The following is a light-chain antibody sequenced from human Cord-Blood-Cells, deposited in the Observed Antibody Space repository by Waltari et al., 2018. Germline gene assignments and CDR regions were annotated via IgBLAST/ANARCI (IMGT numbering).Light chain of an antibody. V-gene: IGLV2-14*01. CDR2: DVS. J-gene: IGLJ1*01. CDR3: SSYTSSSTHYV. CDR1: SSAVGGYNY. Sequence: QSALTQPASVPGSPGQSITISCTGTSSAVGGYNYVSWYQQPPGKAPKLMIYDVSNRPSGVSNRFSGSKSGNTASLTISGLQAEDEADYYCSSYTSSSTHYVFGTGTKVTVL.